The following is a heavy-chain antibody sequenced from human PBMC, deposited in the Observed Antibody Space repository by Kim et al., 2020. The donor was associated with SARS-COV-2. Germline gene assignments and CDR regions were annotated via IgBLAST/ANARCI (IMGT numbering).Heavy chain of an antibody. D-gene: IGHD2-15*01. V-gene: IGHV4-59*08. CDR1: GGSISSYY. CDR2: IYYSGST. Sequence: SETLSLTCTVSGGSISSYYWSWIRQPPGKGLEWIGYIYYSGSTNYNPSLKSRVTISVDTSKNQFSLKLSSVTAADTAVYYCARRALGYCSGGSCYDAIDPWGQGTLVTVSS. CDR3: ARRALGYCSGGSCYDAIDP. J-gene: IGHJ5*02.